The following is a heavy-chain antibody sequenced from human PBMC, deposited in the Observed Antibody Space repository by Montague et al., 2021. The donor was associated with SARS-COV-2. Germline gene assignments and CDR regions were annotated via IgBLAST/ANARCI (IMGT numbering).Heavy chain of an antibody. J-gene: IGHJ4*02. CDR2: IYHTGST. V-gene: IGHV4-28*01. Sequence: SETLSLTCAVSGYSISSSNWCGWIRPAPGRGLEWIGYIYHTGSTYYNPSLKSRVTVSVDKSNNLFSLELSSVTAVDTAVYYCAKSADHNYFLDSWGQGTPVTVSS. CDR3: AKSADHNYFLDS. CDR1: GYSISSSNW. D-gene: IGHD5-24*01.